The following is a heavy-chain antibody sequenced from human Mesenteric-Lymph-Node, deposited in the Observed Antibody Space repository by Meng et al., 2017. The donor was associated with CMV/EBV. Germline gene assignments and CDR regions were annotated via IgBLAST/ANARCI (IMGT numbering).Heavy chain of an antibody. J-gene: IGHJ4*02. CDR1: GFTFSDYY. Sequence: GESLKISCAASGFTFSDYYMSWIRQAPGKGLEWVSYISSSGSTIYYADSVKGRFTISRDNAKNSLYLQMNSLRAEDTAVYYCARHPWLGLYYFDYWGQGTLVTVSS. CDR3: ARHPWLGLYYFDY. V-gene: IGHV3-11*01. CDR2: ISSSGSTI. D-gene: IGHD6-19*01.